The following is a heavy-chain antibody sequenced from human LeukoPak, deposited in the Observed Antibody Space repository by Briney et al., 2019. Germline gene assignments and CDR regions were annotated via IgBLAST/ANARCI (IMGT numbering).Heavy chain of an antibody. Sequence: ASVTVSCKASGYTFTSYDINWVRQATGQGLEWMGWMNPNSGNTGYAQKFQGRVTMTRNTSISTAYMELSSLRSEDTAVYYCARGIHSTDWDFDYWGQGTLVTVSS. V-gene: IGHV1-8*02. J-gene: IGHJ4*02. CDR3: ARGIHSTDWDFDY. CDR2: MNPNSGNT. CDR1: GYTFTSYD. D-gene: IGHD6-13*01.